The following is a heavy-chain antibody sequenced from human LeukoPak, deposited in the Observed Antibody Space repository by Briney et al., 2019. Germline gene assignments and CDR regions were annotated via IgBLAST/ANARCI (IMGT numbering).Heavy chain of an antibody. V-gene: IGHV1-69*06. Sequence: SVKVSCKASGGTFSSYAISWVRQAPGQGLEWMGGIIPIFGTANYAQKFQGRVTITADKSTSTAYMELRSLRSDDTAVYYCARGSSWYFPPDYWGQGTLVTVSS. CDR3: ARGSSWYFPPDY. J-gene: IGHJ4*02. D-gene: IGHD6-13*01. CDR1: GGTFSSYA. CDR2: IIPIFGTA.